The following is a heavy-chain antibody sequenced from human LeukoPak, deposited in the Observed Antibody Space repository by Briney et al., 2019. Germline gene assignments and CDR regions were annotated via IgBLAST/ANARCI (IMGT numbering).Heavy chain of an antibody. J-gene: IGHJ3*02. CDR2: FDPEDGET. V-gene: IGHV1-24*01. Sequence: ASVKVSCKVSGYTLTELSMHWVRQAPGKGLEWMGGFDPEDGETIYAQKFQGRVTMTEDTSTDTAYMELNSLRSEDTAVYYCARGVLYGDYGGGDGFDIWGQGTMVSVSS. D-gene: IGHD4-17*01. CDR3: ARGVLYGDYGGGDGFDI. CDR1: GYTLTELS.